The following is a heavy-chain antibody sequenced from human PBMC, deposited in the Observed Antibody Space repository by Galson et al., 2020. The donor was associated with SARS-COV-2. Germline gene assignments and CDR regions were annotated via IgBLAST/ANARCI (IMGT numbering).Heavy chain of an antibody. V-gene: IGHV4-59*01. CDR1: GGSISSYY. CDR2: IYYSGST. D-gene: IGHD6-19*01. Sequence: SETLSLTCTVSGGSISSYYWSWIRQPPGKGLEWIGYIYYSGSTNYNPSLKSRVTISVDTSKNQFSLKLSSVTAADTAVYYCARDLTGIAVAGTRRPPPDYYYYGMGVWGQGTTVTVSS. CDR3: ARDLTGIAVAGTRRPPPDYYYYGMGV. J-gene: IGHJ6*02.